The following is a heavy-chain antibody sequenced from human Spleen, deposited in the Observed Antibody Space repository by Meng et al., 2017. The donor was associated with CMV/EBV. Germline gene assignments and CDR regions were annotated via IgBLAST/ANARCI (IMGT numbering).Heavy chain of an antibody. CDR3: ARDHDFWSGQSPMDV. J-gene: IGHJ6*02. D-gene: IGHD3-3*01. CDR2: IYWNGGRT. V-gene: IGHV3-20*04. CDR1: GFTFDDYG. Sequence: GGSLRLSCAASGFTFDDYGMNWVRQVQGKGLEWVARIYWNGGRTSYADSVKGRFTISRDNAKNSMYLQMNSLRAEDTALYYCARDHDFWSGQSPMDVWGQGTTVTVSS.